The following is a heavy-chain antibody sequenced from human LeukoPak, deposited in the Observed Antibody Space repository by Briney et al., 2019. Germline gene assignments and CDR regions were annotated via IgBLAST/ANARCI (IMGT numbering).Heavy chain of an antibody. D-gene: IGHD1-26*01. J-gene: IGHJ4*02. CDR1: GFTFSRYW. V-gene: IGHV3-7*01. CDR3: ARGQVGATPR. CDR2: IKEDGSEK. Sequence: GGSLRLSCAASGFTFSRYWMTWVRQAPGKGLEWVANIKEDGSEKYYVDSVKGRFTISRDNAKNSLYLQMNSLRAEDTAVYYCARGQVGATPRWGQGTLATVSS.